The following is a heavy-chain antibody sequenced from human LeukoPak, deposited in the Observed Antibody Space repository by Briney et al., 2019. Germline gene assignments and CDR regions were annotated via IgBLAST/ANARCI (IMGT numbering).Heavy chain of an antibody. V-gene: IGHV3-48*01. CDR1: GFTFSSYS. D-gene: IGHD1-26*01. CDR2: ISSSSSTI. Sequence: GGSLRLSCAASGFTFSSYSMNWVRQAPGKGLEWVSYISSSSSTIYYADSVKGRFTISRDNSKNTLYLQMNSLRAEDTAVYYCARAVGAAHFDYWGQGTLVTVSS. J-gene: IGHJ4*02. CDR3: ARAVGAAHFDY.